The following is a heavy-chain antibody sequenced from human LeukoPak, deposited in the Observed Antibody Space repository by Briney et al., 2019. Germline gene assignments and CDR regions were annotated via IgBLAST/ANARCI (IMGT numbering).Heavy chain of an antibody. V-gene: IGHV3-23*01. J-gene: IGHJ4*02. CDR2: ISGSGGST. CDR1: GFTFSSYA. D-gene: IGHD6-13*01. Sequence: GGSLRLSCAASGFTFSSYAMSWVRQAPGRGLEWVSVISGSGGSTYYADSVKGRSTIFRDNSKNTLYLQMNSLRAEDTAVYYCAREVEGAAAGPGVFDYWGQGTLVTVSS. CDR3: AREVEGAAAGPGVFDY.